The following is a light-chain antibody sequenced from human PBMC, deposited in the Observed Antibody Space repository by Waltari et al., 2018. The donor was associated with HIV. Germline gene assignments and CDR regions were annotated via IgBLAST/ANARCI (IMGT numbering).Light chain of an antibody. CDR1: ASDIGYFDY. J-gene: IGLJ1*01. CDR3: CSYAGTYTYV. CDR2: EVC. V-gene: IGLV2-11*01. Sequence: QSALTQPRSVSGSPGQSVTISCTGTASDIGYFDYVSWYQQYPGKAPTVIIYEVCQRPSGVTDRFTASKSGITASLTISGLQDEDEADYYCCSYAGTYTYVFGSGTTVTVL.